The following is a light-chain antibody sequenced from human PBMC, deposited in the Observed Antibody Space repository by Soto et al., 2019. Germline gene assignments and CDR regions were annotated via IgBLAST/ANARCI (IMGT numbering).Light chain of an antibody. CDR1: SSDVGSYNL. J-gene: IGLJ1*01. Sequence: QSVLTQTASVSGSPGQSITISCTGTSSDVGSYNLVSWYQQHPGKAPKLMIYEVSKRPSGVSNRFSGSKSGNTASLTISGLQAEDEADYYCCSYAGSSTYVLGTGTKVTVL. CDR3: CSYAGSSTYV. CDR2: EVS. V-gene: IGLV2-23*02.